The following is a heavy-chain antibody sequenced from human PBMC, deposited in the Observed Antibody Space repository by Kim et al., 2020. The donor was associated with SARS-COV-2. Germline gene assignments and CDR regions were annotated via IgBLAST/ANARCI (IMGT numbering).Heavy chain of an antibody. CDR1: GGNFSSDA. CDR2: IIPMFGTP. D-gene: IGHD6-13*01. CDR3: ARPPPGISEYYFNF. J-gene: IGHJ4*02. Sequence: SVKVSCKASGGNFSSDAISWVRLAPGQGLEWMGGIIPMFGTPNYAQKFQGRVTFTADASTSTAYMELTGLRSEDTAVYYCARPPPGISEYYFNFWGQGTLITVSS. V-gene: IGHV1-69*13.